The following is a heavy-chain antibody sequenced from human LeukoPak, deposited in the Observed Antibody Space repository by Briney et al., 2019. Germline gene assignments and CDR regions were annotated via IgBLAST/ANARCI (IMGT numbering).Heavy chain of an antibody. CDR3: ARKTSSGPFDS. V-gene: IGHV3-7*03. Sequence: DSVKGRFTISRDNSKNSLYLQMNSLRAEDTAVYYCARKTSSGPFDSWGQGTLVTVSS. J-gene: IGHJ5*01. D-gene: IGHD3-22*01.